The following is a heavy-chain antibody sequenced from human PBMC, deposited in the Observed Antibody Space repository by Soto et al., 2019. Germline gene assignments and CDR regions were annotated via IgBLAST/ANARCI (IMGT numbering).Heavy chain of an antibody. J-gene: IGHJ4*02. CDR1: GFIFSTFE. Sequence: PGGSLRLSCAASGFIFSTFEMNWVRQAPGKGLEWVSYISTGGFIYYADSVKGRFTISRDNAKNSLYLQMNSLRAEDTAVYYCARQIVAGHYFDYWGQGSLVTVSA. CDR2: ISTGGFI. D-gene: IGHD2-21*01. CDR3: ARQIVAGHYFDY. V-gene: IGHV3-48*03.